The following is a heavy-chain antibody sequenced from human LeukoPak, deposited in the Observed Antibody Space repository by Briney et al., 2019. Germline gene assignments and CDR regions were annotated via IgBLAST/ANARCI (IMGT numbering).Heavy chain of an antibody. V-gene: IGHV3-53*01. CDR2: IYSGGTT. J-gene: IGHJ4*02. D-gene: IGHD5-12*01. CDR3: ARDPDLRRGYDGEGY. Sequence: GGSLRLSCAASGFTVSTNCMTWVRQAPGKGLEWVSTIYSGGTTYYADSVMGRFTISRHNSRNTLYLQMNSLRAEDTAVYYCARDPDLRRGYDGEGYWGQGTLSPSPQ. CDR1: GFTVSTNC.